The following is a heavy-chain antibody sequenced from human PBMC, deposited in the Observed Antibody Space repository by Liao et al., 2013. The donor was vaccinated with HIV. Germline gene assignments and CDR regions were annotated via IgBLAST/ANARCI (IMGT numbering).Heavy chain of an antibody. CDR2: INTSGT. CDR1: GDSISTYS. Sequence: QVQLQESGPGLVKPSETLSLTCTVSGDSISTYSWSWIRQPAGKGLEWIGRINTSGTNYNPSLKSRVTMSVDTSKNQFSLKLSSVTAADTAVYYCARVKTAAGYNWFDPWGQGNMVTVSS. V-gene: IGHV4-4*07. D-gene: IGHD6-13*01. CDR3: ARVKTAAGYNWFDP. J-gene: IGHJ5*02.